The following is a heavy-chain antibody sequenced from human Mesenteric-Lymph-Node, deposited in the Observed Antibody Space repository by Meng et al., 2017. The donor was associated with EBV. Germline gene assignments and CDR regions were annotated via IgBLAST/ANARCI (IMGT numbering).Heavy chain of an antibody. CDR1: GGSISSGDYY. J-gene: IGHJ4*02. D-gene: IGHD2-2*01. CDR3: ARSFVVLPVIAPYFDY. Sequence: QVQLQESGPGLVKPSXXPPLTCAVSGGSISSGDYYWSWIRQPPGKGLEWIGYIQHTGSTYYNPSLKSRITMSLDTSKNQFSLRLTSVTAADTALYYCARSFVVLPVIAPYFDYWGQGTLVTVSS. CDR2: IQHTGST. V-gene: IGHV4-30-4*01.